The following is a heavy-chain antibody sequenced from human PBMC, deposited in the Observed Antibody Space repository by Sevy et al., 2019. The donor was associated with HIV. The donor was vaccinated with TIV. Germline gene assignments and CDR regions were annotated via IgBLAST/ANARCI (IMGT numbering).Heavy chain of an antibody. CDR2: IWYDGSNK. D-gene: IGHD6-6*01. V-gene: IGHV3-33*01. CDR3: ARVNQLVPGAFDI. CDR1: GFTFSSYG. Sequence: SLRLSCAASGFTFSSYGMHWVRQAPGKGLEWVAVIWYDGSNKYYADSVKGRFTISRDNSKNTLYLQMNSLRAEDTAVYYCARVNQLVPGAFDIWGQGTMVTVSS. J-gene: IGHJ3*02.